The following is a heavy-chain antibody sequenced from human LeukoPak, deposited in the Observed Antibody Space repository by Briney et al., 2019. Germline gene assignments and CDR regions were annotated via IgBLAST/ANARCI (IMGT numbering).Heavy chain of an antibody. CDR3: ARRLGLRWDLQAFDI. CDR2: MNPNSGNR. V-gene: IGHV1-8*03. Sequence: ASVKVSCKASGYTFTGYYIHWMRQAPGQGLEWMGWMNPNSGNRGYAQKFQGRVTITRNTSISTAYMELSSLRSEDTAVYYCARRLGLRWDLQAFDIWGQGTMVTVSS. J-gene: IGHJ3*02. D-gene: IGHD4-23*01. CDR1: GYTFTGYY.